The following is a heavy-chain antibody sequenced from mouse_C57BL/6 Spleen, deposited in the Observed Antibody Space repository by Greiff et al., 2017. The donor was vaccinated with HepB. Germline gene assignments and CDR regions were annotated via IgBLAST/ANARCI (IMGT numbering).Heavy chain of an antibody. CDR2: INPYNGGT. D-gene: IGHD2-4*01. Sequence: EVQLQQSGPVLVKPGASVKMSCKASGYTFTDYYMNWVKQSHGKSLEWIGVINPYNGGTSYNQKFKGKATLTVDKSSSTAYMELNSLTSEDSAVYYCARDELRPSYWGQGTLVTVSA. CDR1: GYTFTDYY. V-gene: IGHV1-19*01. J-gene: IGHJ3*01. CDR3: ARDELRPSY.